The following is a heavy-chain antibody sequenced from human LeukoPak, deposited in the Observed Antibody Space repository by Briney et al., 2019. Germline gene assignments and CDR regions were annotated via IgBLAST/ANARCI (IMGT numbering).Heavy chain of an antibody. CDR2: ISSNEGST. CDR1: GFTFSSYA. V-gene: IGHV3-64*01. J-gene: IGHJ1*01. Sequence: PGGSLRLSCAASGFTFSSYAMHWVRQAPGKGLEYVSAISSNEGSTYYANSVKGRFTISRDNSKNTLYLQMGSLRAEDMAVYYCARDSIYCSSTSCYRYFQHWGQGTLVTVSS. D-gene: IGHD2-2*01. CDR3: ARDSIYCSSTSCYRYFQH.